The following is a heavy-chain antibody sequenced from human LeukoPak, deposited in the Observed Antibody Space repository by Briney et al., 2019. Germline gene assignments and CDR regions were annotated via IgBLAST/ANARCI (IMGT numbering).Heavy chain of an antibody. V-gene: IGHV1-46*01. Sequence: GASVKVSCKASGYTFTPYYIHWVRQAPGQGLEWMGLINPSGASTSYAQNFLDRVTLTRDMSTSTVNMELTSLRSEDTAVYYCARGRYGSSAIINGFDPWGQGTLVTVSS. CDR1: GYTFTPYY. D-gene: IGHD6-6*01. J-gene: IGHJ5*02. CDR2: INPSGAST. CDR3: ARGRYGSSAIINGFDP.